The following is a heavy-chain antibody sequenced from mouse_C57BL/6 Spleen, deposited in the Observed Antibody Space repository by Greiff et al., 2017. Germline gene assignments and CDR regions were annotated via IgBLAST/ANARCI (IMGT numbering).Heavy chain of an antibody. J-gene: IGHJ3*01. V-gene: IGHV5-6*01. D-gene: IGHD2-4*01. CDR2: ISSGGSYT. CDR3: ARLRDYDDSAWFAY. CDR1: GFTFSSYG. Sequence: EVQRVESGGDLVKPGGSLKLSCAASGFTFSSYGMSWVRQTPDKRLEWVATISSGGSYTYYPDSVKGRFTISRDNAKNTLYLQMSSLKSEDTAMYDCARLRDYDDSAWFAYWGQGTLVTVSA.